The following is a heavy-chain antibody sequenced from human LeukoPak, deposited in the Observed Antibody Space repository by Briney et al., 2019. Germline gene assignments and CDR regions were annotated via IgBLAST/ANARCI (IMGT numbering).Heavy chain of an antibody. J-gene: IGHJ4*02. D-gene: IGHD3-22*01. CDR3: ARDWGYYDSSGYNY. Sequence: ASVNVSCEPSVYTFTNYGISWVRQAPGQGLEWVGWISGYNGNTNYAQKVQGRVTMTTDTSTSTAYMELRSLRSDDTAVYYCARDWGYYDSSGYNYWGQGTLVTVSS. CDR1: VYTFTNYG. CDR2: ISGYNGNT. V-gene: IGHV1-18*01.